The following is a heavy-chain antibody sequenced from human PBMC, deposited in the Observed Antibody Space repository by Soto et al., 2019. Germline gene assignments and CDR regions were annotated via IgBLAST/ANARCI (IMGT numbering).Heavy chain of an antibody. J-gene: IGHJ5*02. CDR2: IYYSGST. Sequence: SETLSLTCTVSGGSISSYYWSWIRQPPGKGLEWIGNIYYSGSTNYNPSLKSRVTISVDTSKNQFSLKLSSVTAADTAVYYCARDLADYYGSGSYYNGWFDPWGQGTPVTVSS. D-gene: IGHD3-10*01. CDR1: GGSISSYY. CDR3: ARDLADYYGSGSYYNGWFDP. V-gene: IGHV4-59*01.